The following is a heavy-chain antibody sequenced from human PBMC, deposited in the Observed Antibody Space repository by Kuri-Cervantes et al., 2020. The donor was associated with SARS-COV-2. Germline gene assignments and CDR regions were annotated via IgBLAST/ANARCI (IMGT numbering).Heavy chain of an antibody. CDR2: ISSSSSYI. CDR1: GFIFSNYW. J-gene: IGHJ3*02. D-gene: IGHD3-16*02. CDR3: ATGIAEGSYLSAAFDI. V-gene: IGHV3-21*01. Sequence: GGSLRLSCAASGFIFSNYWMTWVRQAPGKGLEWVSSISSSSSYIYYADSVKGRFTISRDNAKNSLYLQMNSLRAEDTAVYYCATGIAEGSYLSAAFDIWGQGTMVTVSS.